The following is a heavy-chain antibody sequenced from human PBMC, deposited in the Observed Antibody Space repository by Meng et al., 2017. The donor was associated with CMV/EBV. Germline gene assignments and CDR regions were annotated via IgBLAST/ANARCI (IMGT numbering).Heavy chain of an antibody. V-gene: IGHV4-30-4*08. CDR3: ARDNRRGGVDY. CDR1: GGSISSGDYY. J-gene: IGHJ4*02. D-gene: IGHD3-3*01. Sequence: QGQRPESVPGLVTPSQTLSLTCTVSGGSISSGDYYWSWLRQPPGKGLEWIGYIYYSGSTYYNPSLKSRVTISVDTSKNQFSLKLSSVTAADTAVYYCARDNRRGGVDYWGQGTLVTVSS. CDR2: IYYSGST.